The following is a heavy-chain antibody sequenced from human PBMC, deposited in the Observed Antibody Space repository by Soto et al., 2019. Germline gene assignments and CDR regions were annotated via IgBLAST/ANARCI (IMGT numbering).Heavy chain of an antibody. Sequence: VGSLRLSCAASGFTFSSYAMHWVRQAPGKGLEWVSYISSSGSTIYYADSVKGRFTISRDNAKNSLYLQMNSLRAEDTAVYYCAREGTVGANYYYHGMDVWGQGTTVTVSS. D-gene: IGHD1-26*01. CDR3: AREGTVGANYYYHGMDV. V-gene: IGHV3-48*04. CDR1: GFTFSSYA. J-gene: IGHJ6*02. CDR2: ISSSGSTI.